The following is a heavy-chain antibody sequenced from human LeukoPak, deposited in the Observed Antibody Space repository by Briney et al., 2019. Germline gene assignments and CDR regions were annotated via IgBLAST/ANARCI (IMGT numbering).Heavy chain of an antibody. Sequence: PSETLSLTCTVSGGSISSSSYYWGWIRQPPGKGLEWIGSIYYSGSTYYNPSLKSRVTISVDTSKNQFSLKLSSVTAADTAVYYCARRIYGSSGYYLDWYFDLWGRGTLVTVSS. V-gene: IGHV4-39*01. CDR3: ARRIYGSSGYYLDWYFDL. D-gene: IGHD3-22*01. CDR2: IYYSGST. CDR1: GGSISSSSYY. J-gene: IGHJ2*01.